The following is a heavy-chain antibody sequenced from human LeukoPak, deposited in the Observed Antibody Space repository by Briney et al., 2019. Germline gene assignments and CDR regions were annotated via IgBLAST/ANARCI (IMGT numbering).Heavy chain of an antibody. D-gene: IGHD3-22*01. Sequence: GGPLRLSCAASGFTVSSNYMSWVRQAPGKGLEWVSVIYSGGSTYYADSVKGRFTISRDNSKNTLYLQMNSLRAEDTAVYYCARKYYYDSSGYSYYFDYWGQGTLVTVSS. J-gene: IGHJ4*02. CDR2: IYSGGST. CDR1: GFTVSSNY. CDR3: ARKYYYDSSGYSYYFDY. V-gene: IGHV3-53*01.